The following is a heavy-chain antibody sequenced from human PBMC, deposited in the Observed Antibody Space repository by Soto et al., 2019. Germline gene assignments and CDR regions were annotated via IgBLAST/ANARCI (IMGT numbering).Heavy chain of an antibody. D-gene: IGHD1-26*01. CDR1: GYSISSSNW. J-gene: IGHJ4*02. V-gene: IGHV4-28*01. Sequence: QVQLQESGPGLVKPSDTLSLNCAVSGYSISSSNWWGWIRQPPGKGLEWIGYIYYSGTTYYNPSRKRRVTMSVDTSKNQFSLKLTSVTAVDTAVYYCARREIQGPIDYWGQGTLVTVSS. CDR3: ARREIQGPIDY. CDR2: IYYSGTT.